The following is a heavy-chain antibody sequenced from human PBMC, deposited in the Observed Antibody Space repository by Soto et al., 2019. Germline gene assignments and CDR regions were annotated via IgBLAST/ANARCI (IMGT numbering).Heavy chain of an antibody. CDR1: GFTFSSYS. D-gene: IGHD4-17*01. Sequence: EVQLVESGGGLVKPGGSLRLSCAASGFTFSSYSMNWVRQAPGKGLEWVSSISSSSSYIYYADSVKGRFTISRDNAKNSLYLQMNSLRAEDTAVYYCARELGWGYGDYGYFQHWGQGTLVTVSS. J-gene: IGHJ1*01. CDR2: ISSSSSYI. V-gene: IGHV3-21*01. CDR3: ARELGWGYGDYGYFQH.